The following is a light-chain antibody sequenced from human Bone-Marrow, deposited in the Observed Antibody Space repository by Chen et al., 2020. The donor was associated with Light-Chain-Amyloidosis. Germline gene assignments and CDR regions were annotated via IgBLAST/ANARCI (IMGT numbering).Light chain of an antibody. CDR1: QSVLYSSNNKNY. CDR2: WAS. CDR3: QQYYSSPPT. Sequence: DIVMTQSPDSLAVSLGERATINCKSSQSVLYSSNNKNYLAWYQQKPGQPPKLLISWASIWESGVPDRFSGSGSGTDFTLTISSLQAEDVAVYYCQQYYSSPPTFGQGTKLEI. V-gene: IGKV4-1*01. J-gene: IGKJ2*01.